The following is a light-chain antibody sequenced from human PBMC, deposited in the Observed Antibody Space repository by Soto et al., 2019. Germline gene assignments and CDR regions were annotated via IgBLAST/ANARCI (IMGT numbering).Light chain of an antibody. J-gene: IGLJ2*01. CDR1: SSNIGGTNY. V-gene: IGLV1-47*02. CDR2: SNN. CDR3: ASWDDRLGAVI. Sequence: QSVLTQPTSASLTPGQKVFISCSGSSSNIGGTNYAYWYQQLPGAAPKLLMHSNNLRPSGVPERISGSKFGTAASLAISGLRSEDEAVYYCASWDDRLGAVIFGGGTKVTVL.